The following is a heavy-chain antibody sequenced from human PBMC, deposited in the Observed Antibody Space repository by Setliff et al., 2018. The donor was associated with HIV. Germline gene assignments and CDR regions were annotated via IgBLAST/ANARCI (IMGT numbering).Heavy chain of an antibody. CDR1: GDSIDRSNFF. D-gene: IGHD2-21*01. J-gene: IGHJ4*01. CDR2: IYYSGGA. V-gene: IGHV4-31*01. Sequence: SSETLSLTCTVSGDSIDRSNFFWTWIRQHPGKGLEWIGYIYYSGGATYNPSLKSQASISVDTSRNEFSLKLSSVTAADTAVYFCARGGAFCGQTYWGTRPLGLDYWGQGSLVTVSS. CDR3: ARGGAFCGQTYWGTRPLGLDY.